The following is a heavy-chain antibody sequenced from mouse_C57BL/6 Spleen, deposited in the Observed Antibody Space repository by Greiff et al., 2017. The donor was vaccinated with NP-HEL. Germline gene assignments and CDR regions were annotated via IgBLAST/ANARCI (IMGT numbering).Heavy chain of an antibody. Sequence: QVQLQQPGAELVKPGASVKMSCKASGYTFTSYWITWVKQRPGQGLEWIGDIYPGSGSTNYNEKFKSKATLTVDTSSSTAYMQLSSLTSEDSAVYYCARGRSVDWYFDVWGTGPTVTVSS. J-gene: IGHJ1*03. CDR3: ARGRSVDWYFDV. V-gene: IGHV1-55*01. CDR2: IYPGSGST. D-gene: IGHD1-1*01. CDR1: GYTFTSYW.